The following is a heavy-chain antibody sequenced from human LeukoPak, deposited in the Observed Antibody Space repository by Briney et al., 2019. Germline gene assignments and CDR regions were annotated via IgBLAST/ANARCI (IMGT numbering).Heavy chain of an antibody. CDR1: GYTFSSYS. CDR2: ISADSAAT. D-gene: IGHD3-10*01. CDR3: ARKSASGNYPLDY. Sequence: GGALRLSRASSGYTFSSYSMNWVRQAPAKGLEGVSVISADSAATVYAGSVKGRFTISRDNGRNTVFLQMSRLRAEATALYYCARKSASGNYPLDYWGQGTLVTVSS. J-gene: IGHJ4*02. V-gene: IGHV3-23*01.